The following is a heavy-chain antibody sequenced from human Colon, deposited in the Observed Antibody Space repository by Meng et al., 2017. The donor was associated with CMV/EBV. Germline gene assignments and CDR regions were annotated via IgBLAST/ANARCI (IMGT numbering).Heavy chain of an antibody. Sequence: GESLKISCEASGFTFRNTWMTWVRQAPGKGVEWAANINEDGSEIFYVDSVKGRFTVSRDNAKNSVYLQMNSLSAEDTAVYYCARDQGQYTNYVYYWGQGTQVTVSS. CDR1: GFTFRNTW. CDR3: ARDQGQYTNYVYY. J-gene: IGHJ4*02. D-gene: IGHD5-18*01. V-gene: IGHV3-7*01. CDR2: INEDGSEI.